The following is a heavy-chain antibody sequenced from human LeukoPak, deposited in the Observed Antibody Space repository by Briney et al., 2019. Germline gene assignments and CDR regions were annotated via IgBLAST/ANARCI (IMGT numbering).Heavy chain of an antibody. D-gene: IGHD3-10*01. J-gene: IGHJ4*02. CDR2: INPSGGST. Sequence: GASVNVSCKASGYTFTSYNMQWVRQAPGQGLEWMGIINPSGGSTSYAQKFQGRVTMTRDTSISTAYMELSRLRSDDTAVYYCATPARSYGSGSYSYFDYWGQGTLVTVSS. CDR3: ATPARSYGSGSYSYFDY. V-gene: IGHV1-46*01. CDR1: GYTFTSYN.